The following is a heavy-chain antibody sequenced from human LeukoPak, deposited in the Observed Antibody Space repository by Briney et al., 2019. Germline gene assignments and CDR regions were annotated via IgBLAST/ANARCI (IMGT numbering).Heavy chain of an antibody. CDR1: GFTFSSYA. D-gene: IGHD3-10*01. J-gene: IGHJ4*02. CDR2: IIGSGGST. V-gene: IGHV3-23*01. CDR3: AKEYYYGSGGIDY. Sequence: GGSLRLSCAASGFTFSSYAMSWVRQAPGKGLEWVSAIIGSGGSTYYADSAKGRFTISRDNSKNTPYLKMNSLGAEDTAVYYCAKEYYYGSGGIDYWGQGTLVTVSS.